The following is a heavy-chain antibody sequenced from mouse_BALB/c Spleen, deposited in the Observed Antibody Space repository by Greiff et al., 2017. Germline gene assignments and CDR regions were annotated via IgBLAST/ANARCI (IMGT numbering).Heavy chain of an antibody. CDR3: ARLRRLYAMDY. D-gene: IGHD2-12*01. CDR1: GFTFSSFG. Sequence: EVKVVESGGGLVQPGGSRKLSCAASGFTFSSFGMHWVRQAPEKGLEWVAYISSGSSTIYYADTVKGRFTISRDNPKNTLFLQMTSLRSEDTAMYYCARLRRLYAMDYWGQGTSVTVSS. CDR2: ISSGSSTI. J-gene: IGHJ4*01. V-gene: IGHV5-17*02.